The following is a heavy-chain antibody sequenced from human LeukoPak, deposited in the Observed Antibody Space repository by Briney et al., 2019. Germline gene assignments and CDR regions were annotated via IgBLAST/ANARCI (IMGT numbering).Heavy chain of an antibody. CDR1: GFTFSSYW. J-gene: IGHJ4*02. Sequence: GGSLRLSCAASGFTFSSYWMHWVRQAPGKGLVWVSRINSDGSSTSYADSVKGRFTISRDNAKNTLYLQMNSLRAEDTAVYYCAREGKAVAGPFDYWGQGTLVTVSS. V-gene: IGHV3-74*01. D-gene: IGHD6-19*01. CDR2: INSDGSST. CDR3: AREGKAVAGPFDY.